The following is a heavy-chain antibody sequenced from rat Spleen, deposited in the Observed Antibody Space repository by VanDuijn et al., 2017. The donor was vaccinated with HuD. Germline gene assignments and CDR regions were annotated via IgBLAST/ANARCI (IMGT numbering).Heavy chain of an antibody. V-gene: IGHV2-15*01. CDR1: GFSLTSYT. CDR3: TREGKLGVRGYYFDY. CDR2: IWSGGST. J-gene: IGHJ2*01. Sequence: QVQLKESGPGLVQPSQTLSLTCTVSGFSLTSYTVSWVRQPPGKGLEWIGAIWSGGSTDYNSALKSRLSISRDTSKSQVLLKMNSLQTEDTAIYFCTREGKLGVRGYYFDYWGQGVRVTVSS. D-gene: IGHD5-1*01.